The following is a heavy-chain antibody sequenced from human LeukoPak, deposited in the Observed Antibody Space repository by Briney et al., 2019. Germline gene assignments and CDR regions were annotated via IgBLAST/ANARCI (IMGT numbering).Heavy chain of an antibody. D-gene: IGHD6-19*01. CDR3: ARAGFGSGWHYFDY. J-gene: IGHJ4*01. Sequence: PSETLSLTCTVSGGSISSYYWSWIRQPPGKGLEWIGYIYTSGSTNYNPSLKSRVSMSVDTSKNQYSLRLISVTAADTAVYYCARAGFGSGWHYFDYWGRGILVFVSS. V-gene: IGHV4-4*08. CDR1: GGSISSYY. CDR2: IYTSGST.